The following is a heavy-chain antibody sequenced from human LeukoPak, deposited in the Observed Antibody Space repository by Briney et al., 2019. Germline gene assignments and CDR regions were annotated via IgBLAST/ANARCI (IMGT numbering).Heavy chain of an antibody. Sequence: PSETLSLTCTVSSGSIRSYYWSWIRQPAGKGLEWIGRIHTNGNTNYNPSLKSRVTMSVDTSKNQFSLKMSSVTAADTAVYYCARDRGDCPDYWGQGTLVTVSS. CDR1: SGSIRSYY. D-gene: IGHD2-21*02. J-gene: IGHJ4*02. CDR3: ARDRGDCPDY. V-gene: IGHV4-4*07. CDR2: IHTNGNT.